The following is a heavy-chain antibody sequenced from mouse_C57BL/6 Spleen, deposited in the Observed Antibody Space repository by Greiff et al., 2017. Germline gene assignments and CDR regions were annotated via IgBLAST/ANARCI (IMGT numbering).Heavy chain of an antibody. Sequence: VQLQQPGAELVKPGASVKLSCKASGYTFTSYWMQWVKQRPGQGLEWIGEIDPSDSYTNYNQKFKGKATLTVDTSSSTAYMQLSSLTSEDSAVYYCAKFITTVVPHWYFDVWGTGTTVTVSS. J-gene: IGHJ1*03. D-gene: IGHD1-1*01. CDR1: GYTFTSYW. CDR2: IDPSDSYT. CDR3: AKFITTVVPHWYFDV. V-gene: IGHV1-50*01.